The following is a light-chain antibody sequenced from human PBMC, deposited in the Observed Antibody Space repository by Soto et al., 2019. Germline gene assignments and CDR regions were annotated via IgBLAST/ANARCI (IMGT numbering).Light chain of an antibody. CDR2: DVG. CDR3: SSYTSNNFYV. CDR1: GSDISAYNY. Sequence: QSALTQPASVSGSPGQSITISCTGTGSDISAYNYVSWYQQHPGKAPKLMIYDVGDRPSGLSNRFSGSKSGNTASLTISRLQPEDEADYYCSSYTSNNFYVFGTGTKLTVL. V-gene: IGLV2-14*01. J-gene: IGLJ1*01.